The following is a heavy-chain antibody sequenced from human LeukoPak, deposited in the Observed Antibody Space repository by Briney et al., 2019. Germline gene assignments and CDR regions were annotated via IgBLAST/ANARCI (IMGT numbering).Heavy chain of an antibody. CDR2: IYYSGST. CDR1: GGSISSYY. D-gene: IGHD2-2*01. J-gene: IGHJ5*02. CDR3: TRVNIVVVPAATNWFDP. Sequence: PSETLSLTCTVSGGSISSYYWSWIRHPPGKGLEWVGYIYYSGSTNYNPSLKSRVTISVDTSKNQFSLKLSSVTAADTAVYYCTRVNIVVVPAATNWFDPWGQGTLVTVSS. V-gene: IGHV4-59*01.